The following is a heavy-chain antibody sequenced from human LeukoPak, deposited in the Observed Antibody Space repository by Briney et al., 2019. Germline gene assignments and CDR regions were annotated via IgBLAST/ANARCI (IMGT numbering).Heavy chain of an antibody. V-gene: IGHV1-69*04. J-gene: IGHJ4*02. CDR2: IIPILGIS. CDR3: ARDQDHIAVAGIDY. D-gene: IGHD6-19*01. CDR1: GGTFSSYA. Sequence: SVKVSCKASGGTFSSYAISWVRQAPGQGLEWMGRIIPILGISNYAQKFQGRVTITADKSTSTAYMELSSLRSEDTPVYYCARDQDHIAVAGIDYWGQGTLVTVSS.